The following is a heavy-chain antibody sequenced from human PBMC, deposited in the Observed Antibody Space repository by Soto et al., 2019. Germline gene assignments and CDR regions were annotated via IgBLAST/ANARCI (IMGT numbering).Heavy chain of an antibody. CDR1: GGSISSSSYY. Sequence: PSETLSLTCTVSGGSISSSSYYWGWIRQPPGKGLEWIGSIYYSGSTYYNPSLKSRVTISVDTSKNQFSLKLSSVTAADTAVYYCARTDGWFDPWGQGTLVTVSS. CDR2: IYYSGST. V-gene: IGHV4-39*01. CDR3: ARTDGWFDP. J-gene: IGHJ5*02.